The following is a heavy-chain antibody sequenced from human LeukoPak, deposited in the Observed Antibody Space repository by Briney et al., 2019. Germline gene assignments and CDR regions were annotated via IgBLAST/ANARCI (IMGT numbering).Heavy chain of an antibody. V-gene: IGHV3-21*04. CDR2: ISSSSSYI. D-gene: IGHD3-22*01. Sequence: GGSLRLSCAASGFTFSSYSMNWVRQAPGKGLEWVSSISSSSSYIYYADSVKGRFTISRDNSKDTLYLQMNSLRAEDTAVYYCAKERGKYYYDSSGYFDYWGQGTLVTVSS. CDR1: GFTFSSYS. J-gene: IGHJ4*02. CDR3: AKERGKYYYDSSGYFDY.